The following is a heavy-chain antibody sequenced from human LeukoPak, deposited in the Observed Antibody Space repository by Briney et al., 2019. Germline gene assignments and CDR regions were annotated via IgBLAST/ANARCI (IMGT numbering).Heavy chain of an antibody. J-gene: IGHJ3*02. V-gene: IGHV3-48*04. CDR3: AREPAPTFGEFSDAFDI. CDR1: GFTFSTYS. D-gene: IGHD3-10*01. Sequence: GGSLRLSCAASGFTFSTYSINWVRQAPGKGLEWVSYISSSGSTIYYADSVKGRFTISRDNAKNSLYLQMNSLRAEDTAVYYCAREPAPTFGEFSDAFDIWGQGTMVTVSS. CDR2: ISSSGSTI.